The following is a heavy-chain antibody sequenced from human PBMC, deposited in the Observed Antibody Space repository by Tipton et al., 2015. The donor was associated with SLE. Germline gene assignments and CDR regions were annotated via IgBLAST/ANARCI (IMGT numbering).Heavy chain of an antibody. CDR3: ARDGGGYYDSSGYYYGWYFDL. V-gene: IGHV4-59*01. CDR2: IYYSGST. J-gene: IGHJ2*01. CDR1: GGSISSFY. Sequence: TLSLTCTVSGGSISSFYWSWIRQPPGKGLEWIGNIYYSGSTNYNPSLKSRVTISVDMSKNQFSLKLSSVTAADTAVYYCARDGGGYYDSSGYYYGWYFDLWGRGTLVTVSS. D-gene: IGHD3-22*01.